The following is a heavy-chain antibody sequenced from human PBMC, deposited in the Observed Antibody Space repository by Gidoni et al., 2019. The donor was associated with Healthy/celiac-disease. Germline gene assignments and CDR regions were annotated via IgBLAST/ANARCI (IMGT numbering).Heavy chain of an antibody. Sequence: EVQLVESGGGLVQPEGSLRLSCAASGCTFSSYWMHWVRQSPGTGLVWASRIKSDVSSTSDADSVKGRFTMSRYNAKNTLYLQMNSVRAEDTAVYYCARDLEVMDVWGQGTTGTVSS. V-gene: IGHV3-74*01. CDR1: GCTFSSYW. CDR3: ARDLEVMDV. J-gene: IGHJ6*02. CDR2: IKSDVSST.